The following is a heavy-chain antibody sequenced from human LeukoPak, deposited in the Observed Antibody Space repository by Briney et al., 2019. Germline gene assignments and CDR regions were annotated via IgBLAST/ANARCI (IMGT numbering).Heavy chain of an antibody. V-gene: IGHV7-4-1*02. CDR3: ARAASSSWYIGDWYFDL. CDR1: GYTFTSYA. D-gene: IGHD6-13*01. J-gene: IGHJ2*01. Sequence: ASVKVSCKASGYTFTSYAMNWVRQAPGQGLEWMGWINTNTGNPTYAQGFTGRFVFSLDTSVSTAYLQISSLKAEDTAVYYCARAASSSWYIGDWYFDLWGRGTLVTVSS. CDR2: INTNTGNP.